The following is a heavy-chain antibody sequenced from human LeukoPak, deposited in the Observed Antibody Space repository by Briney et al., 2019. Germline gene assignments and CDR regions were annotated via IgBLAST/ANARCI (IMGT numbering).Heavy chain of an antibody. J-gene: IGHJ4*02. D-gene: IGHD3-3*01. Sequence: PSETLSLTCAVYGGSFSGYYWSWIRQPPGKGLEWIGEINHSGSTNYNPSLKSRVTISVDTSKNQFSLKLSSVTAADTAVYYCARLGGDFWSGCYLDYWGQGTLVTVSS. CDR3: ARLGGDFWSGCYLDY. CDR2: INHSGST. V-gene: IGHV4-34*01. CDR1: GGSFSGYY.